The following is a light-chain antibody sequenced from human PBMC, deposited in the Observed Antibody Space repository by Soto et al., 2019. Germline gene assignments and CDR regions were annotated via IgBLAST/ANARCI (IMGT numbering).Light chain of an antibody. CDR2: DAS. J-gene: IGKJ1*01. Sequence: DIQMTQSPSTLSASLGDRVTITCRASQSISDWLAWYQQKPGKAPKLLIYDASGLESGVPSRFSGSGSGTEFTLTISSLQPDDFATYYCQQTYNTPWTFGQGTKVDI. CDR3: QQTYNTPWT. CDR1: QSISDW. V-gene: IGKV1-5*01.